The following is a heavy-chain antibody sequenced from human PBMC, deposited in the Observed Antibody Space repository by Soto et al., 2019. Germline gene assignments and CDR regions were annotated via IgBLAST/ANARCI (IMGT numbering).Heavy chain of an antibody. J-gene: IGHJ6*02. D-gene: IGHD6-13*01. CDR2: IWYDGSNK. Sequence: GESLKISCAASGFTFSSYGMHWVRQAPGKGLEWVAVIWYDGSNKYNADSVKGRFTISRDNSKNTLYLQMNSLRAEDTAVYYCARGPRYSSSRAGAYYYYYYGMDVWGQGTTVTVSS. CDR1: GFTFSSYG. V-gene: IGHV3-33*01. CDR3: ARGPRYSSSRAGAYYYYYYGMDV.